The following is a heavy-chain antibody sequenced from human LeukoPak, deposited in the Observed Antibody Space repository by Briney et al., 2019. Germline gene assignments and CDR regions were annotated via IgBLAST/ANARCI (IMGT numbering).Heavy chain of an antibody. J-gene: IGHJ4*02. D-gene: IGHD5-24*01. CDR2: IYYSGST. V-gene: IGHV4-39*07. CDR1: GFSFSSHGM. CDR3: AREEVATRDFDY. Sequence: PGGSLRLSCAGSGFSFSSHGMNWVRQAPGKGLEWIGSIYYSGSTYYNPSLKSRVTISVDTSKNQFSLKLSSVTAADTAVYYCAREEVATRDFDYWGQGTLVTVSS.